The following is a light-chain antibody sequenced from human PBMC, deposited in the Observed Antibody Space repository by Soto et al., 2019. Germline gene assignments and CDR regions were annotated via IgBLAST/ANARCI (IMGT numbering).Light chain of an antibody. J-gene: IGKJ2*01. CDR3: QQYDNLPYT. V-gene: IGKV1-33*01. Sequence: DIQMTQSPSSLSASVGDRNTITCQASQGISNYLNWYQQKSGKAPKLLIYGASNLETGVPSRFSGSGSGTDFTFTISSLQPEDVSTYYCQQYDNLPYTFGQGTKLEIK. CDR2: GAS. CDR1: QGISNY.